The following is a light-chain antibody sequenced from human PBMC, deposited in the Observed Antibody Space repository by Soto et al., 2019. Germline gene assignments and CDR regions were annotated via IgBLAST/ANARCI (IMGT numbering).Light chain of an antibody. Sequence: DIQLTHSPSSLSASVVDRVTITFLASQSISSYLNWYQQKPGKAPKLLIYAASSLQSGVPSRFSGSGSGTGFTLTISSLQPEDFATYYCQKSYSTPINFGQGTRLEIK. V-gene: IGKV1-39*01. CDR3: QKSYSTPIN. CDR1: QSISSY. CDR2: AAS. J-gene: IGKJ5*01.